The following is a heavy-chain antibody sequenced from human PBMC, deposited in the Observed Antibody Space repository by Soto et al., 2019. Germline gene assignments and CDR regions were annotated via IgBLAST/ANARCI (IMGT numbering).Heavy chain of an antibody. CDR1: GGSISSGNYY. D-gene: IGHD2-15*01. V-gene: IGHV4-30-4*01. CDR3: ARHLTYCSAGSCYSDFPYYGMDV. Sequence: SETLSLTCTVSGGSISSGNYYWSWIRQPPGKGLEWIGFISYSGSTNYNPSLKSRVTISVDTSKNQFSLKLSSVTAADTAVYYCARHLTYCSAGSCYSDFPYYGMDVWGQGTTVTVSS. CDR2: ISYSGST. J-gene: IGHJ6*02.